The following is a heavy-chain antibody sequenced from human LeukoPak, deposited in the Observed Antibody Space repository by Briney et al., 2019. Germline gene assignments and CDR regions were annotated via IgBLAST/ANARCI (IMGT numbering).Heavy chain of an antibody. CDR3: ARGPFGYVDY. J-gene: IGHJ4*02. Sequence: PSETLSLTCTVSGGSISSYYWSWIRQPPGKGLEWIGYIYYSGSTNYNPSLKSRVTISVDTSKNQFSLKLSSVTAADTAVYYCARGPFGYVDYWGQGTLVTVSS. CDR2: IYYSGST. V-gene: IGHV4-59*01. D-gene: IGHD3-3*01. CDR1: GGSISSYY.